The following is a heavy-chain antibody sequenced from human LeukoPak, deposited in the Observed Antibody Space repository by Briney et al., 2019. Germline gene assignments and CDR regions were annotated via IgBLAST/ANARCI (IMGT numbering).Heavy chain of an antibody. CDR3: ARTLSSSWSAYYYYMDV. J-gene: IGHJ6*03. CDR2: ITPNTGGA. Sequence: GASVKVSCKTSGYTFTGYYMHWVRQAPGQGLEWMGWITPNTGGANYAQNFQGRVTMTTDTSTSTAYMELRSLRSDDTAVYYCARTLSSSWSAYYYYMDVWGKGTTVTISS. CDR1: GYTFTGYY. D-gene: IGHD6-13*01. V-gene: IGHV1-2*02.